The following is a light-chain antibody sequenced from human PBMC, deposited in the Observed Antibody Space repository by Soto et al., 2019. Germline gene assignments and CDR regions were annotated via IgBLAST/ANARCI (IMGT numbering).Light chain of an antibody. V-gene: IGKV3D-20*01. Sequence: EIVLTQSAATLSLSPGEGATLSCGASQSVSSNYLAWYQQKPGLAPRLLIYDASRRATGIPARFSGGGSGTDFTLTISRLEPEDSAVYYCQQYGNSPWTFGQGTKVEIK. CDR3: QQYGNSPWT. CDR1: QSVSSNY. J-gene: IGKJ1*01. CDR2: DAS.